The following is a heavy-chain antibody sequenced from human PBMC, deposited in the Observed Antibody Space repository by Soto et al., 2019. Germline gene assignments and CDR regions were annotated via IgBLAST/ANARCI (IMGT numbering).Heavy chain of an antibody. Sequence: NPGGSLRLSCAASGFTFSSYSMNWVRQAPGKGLEWVSSISSSSSYIYYADPVKGRFTISRDNAKNSLYLQMNSLRAEDTAVYYCARDLVGVVGGMDVWGQGTTVTVSS. V-gene: IGHV3-21*01. CDR1: GFTFSSYS. CDR2: ISSSSSYI. D-gene: IGHD2-21*01. J-gene: IGHJ6*02. CDR3: ARDLVGVVGGMDV.